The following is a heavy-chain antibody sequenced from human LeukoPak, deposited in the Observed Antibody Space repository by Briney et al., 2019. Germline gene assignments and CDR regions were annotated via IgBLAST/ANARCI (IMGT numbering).Heavy chain of an antibody. D-gene: IGHD6-19*01. V-gene: IGHV3-21*01. CDR2: ISSSSSYI. Sequence: GGSLRLSCAASGFTISSYSMNWVRQAPGKGLEWVSSISSSSSYIYYADSVKGRFTISRDNAKNSLYLQMNSLRAEDTAVYYCARDLRSGWNFDYWGQGTLVTVSS. CDR1: GFTISSYS. CDR3: ARDLRSGWNFDY. J-gene: IGHJ4*02.